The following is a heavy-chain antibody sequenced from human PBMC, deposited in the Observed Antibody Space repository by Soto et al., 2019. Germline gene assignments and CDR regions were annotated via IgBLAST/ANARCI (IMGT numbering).Heavy chain of an antibody. D-gene: IGHD6-6*01. J-gene: IGHJ3*02. Sequence: PGESLKISCKGSGYSFTSYWISWVRQMPGKGLEWMGRIDPSDSYTNYSPSFQGHVTISADKSISTAYLQWSSLKASDTAMYYCARHATIEYSSSSGAFDIWGHGTMVNV. CDR3: ARHATIEYSSSSGAFDI. CDR2: IDPSDSYT. CDR1: GYSFTSYW. V-gene: IGHV5-10-1*01.